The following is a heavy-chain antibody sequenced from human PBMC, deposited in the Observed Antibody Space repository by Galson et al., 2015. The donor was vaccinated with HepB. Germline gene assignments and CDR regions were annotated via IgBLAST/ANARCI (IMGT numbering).Heavy chain of an antibody. V-gene: IGHV3-23*01. CDR1: GFTFSSYA. J-gene: IGHJ4*02. Sequence: SLRLSCAASGFTFSSYAMSWVRQAPGKGLEWVSAISGSGGSTYYADSVKGRFTISRDNSKNTLYLQMNSLRAEDTAVYYCAKADYGGNSLDYWGQGTLVTVSS. CDR3: AKADYGGNSLDY. CDR2: ISGSGGST. D-gene: IGHD4-23*01.